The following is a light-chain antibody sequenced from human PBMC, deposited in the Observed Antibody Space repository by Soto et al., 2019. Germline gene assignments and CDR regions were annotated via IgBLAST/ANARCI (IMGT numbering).Light chain of an antibody. Sequence: AILMTSSPSSLSASTGDRVTITCRASQGISSYLAWYQQKPGKAPKLLIYAASTLQSGVPSRFSGSGSGTDFTLTISCLQSEDFATYYCQQYYSYPPLTFGGGTKVDIK. CDR2: AAS. CDR3: QQYYSYPPLT. CDR1: QGISSY. J-gene: IGKJ4*01. V-gene: IGKV1-8*01.